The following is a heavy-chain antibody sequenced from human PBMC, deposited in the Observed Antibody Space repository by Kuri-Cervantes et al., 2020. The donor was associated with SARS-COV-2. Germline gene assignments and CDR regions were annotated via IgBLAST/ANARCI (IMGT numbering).Heavy chain of an antibody. CDR3: ATQLGGVEYSSSGSGAFDI. V-gene: IGHV5-51*01. CDR1: GGTFSSYA. J-gene: IGHJ3*02. Sequence: KVSCKASGGTFSSYAISWVRQMPGKGLEWMGVIYPGDSDTRYSPSFQGQVTISADKSISTAYLQWSSLKASDTAMYYCATQLGGVEYSSSGSGAFDIWGQGTMVTVSS. D-gene: IGHD6-6*01. CDR2: IYPGDSDT.